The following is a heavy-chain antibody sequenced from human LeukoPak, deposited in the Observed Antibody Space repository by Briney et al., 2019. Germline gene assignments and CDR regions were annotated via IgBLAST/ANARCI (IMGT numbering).Heavy chain of an antibody. CDR3: ASQFWWAAVPGTLDY. CDR2: IKEDGSEK. D-gene: IGHD6-19*01. Sequence: GGSLRLSCTASGFTFSSYWMSWVRQAPGRGLEWVANIKEDGSEKYYVDSVTGRFTISRDNAKKSLYLQMNSLGTEDTAVYYCASQFWWAAVPGTLDYWGQGTLVTVSS. J-gene: IGHJ4*02. CDR1: GFTFSSYW. V-gene: IGHV3-7*05.